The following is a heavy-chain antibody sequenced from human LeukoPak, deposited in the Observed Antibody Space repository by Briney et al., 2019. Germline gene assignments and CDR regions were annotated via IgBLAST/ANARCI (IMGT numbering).Heavy chain of an antibody. D-gene: IGHD2-2*01. J-gene: IGHJ4*02. V-gene: IGHV4-39*02. Sequence: SETLSLTCTVSGGSISSSSYYWGWIRQPPGKGLEWIGSIYYSGSTYYNPSLKSRVTISVDTSKNQFSLKLSSVTAADTAVYYCAREFSTSCSPADYWGQGTLVTVSS. CDR1: GGSISSSSYY. CDR2: IYYSGST. CDR3: AREFSTSCSPADY.